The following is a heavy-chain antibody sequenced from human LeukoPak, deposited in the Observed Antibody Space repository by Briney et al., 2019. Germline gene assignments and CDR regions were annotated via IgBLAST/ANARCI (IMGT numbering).Heavy chain of an antibody. CDR3: AREYPMTTPSRGAYYYYYMDV. CDR2: INPNSGGT. Sequence: ASVKVSCKASGYTFTSYYMHWVRQATGQGLEWMGWINPNSGGTNYAQKFQGRVTMTRDTSISTAYMELSRLRSDDTAVYYCAREYPMTTPSRGAYYYYYMDVWGKGTTVTISS. CDR1: GYTFTSYY. J-gene: IGHJ6*03. V-gene: IGHV1-2*02. D-gene: IGHD4-17*01.